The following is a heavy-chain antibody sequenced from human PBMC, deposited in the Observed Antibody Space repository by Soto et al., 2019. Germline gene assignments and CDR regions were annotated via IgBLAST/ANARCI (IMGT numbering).Heavy chain of an antibody. Sequence: SETLSLTCAVYGGSFSGYYWSWIRQPPGKWLEWIGEINHSGSTNYNPSLKSRVTISVDTSKNQFSLKLSSVTAADTAVYYCAREKGAAAGNYYYYYGMDVWGQGTTVTVSS. CDR3: AREKGAAAGNYYYYYGMDV. CDR1: GGSFSGYY. V-gene: IGHV4-34*01. J-gene: IGHJ6*02. CDR2: INHSGST. D-gene: IGHD6-13*01.